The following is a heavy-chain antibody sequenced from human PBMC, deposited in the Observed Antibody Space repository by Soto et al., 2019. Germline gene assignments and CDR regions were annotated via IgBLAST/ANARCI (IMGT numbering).Heavy chain of an antibody. D-gene: IGHD2-15*01. V-gene: IGHV1-3*01. CDR1: GHTFTRYT. J-gene: IGHJ5*02. CDR2: INPDNGNT. CDR3: ARGIATGQLDP. Sequence: ASVKVSCKASGHTFTRYTMNWVRQATGQRLEWMGWINPDNGNTKSSQKLQDRVILTRDTSASTAYMDLSSLRSEDTAVYYCARGIATGQLDPWGQGTLVTVSS.